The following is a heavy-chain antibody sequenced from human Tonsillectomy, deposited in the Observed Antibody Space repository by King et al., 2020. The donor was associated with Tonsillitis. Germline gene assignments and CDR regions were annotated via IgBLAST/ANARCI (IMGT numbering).Heavy chain of an antibody. CDR3: ARAPYSGTYYLDY. Sequence: VQLQESGPGLVKPSETLSLTCTVSGGSISNYFWSWIRQPAGKGLEWIGRMYTIGSTNYNPSLQSRVTMSVDRSRNQFSLKLTSVTAADTAVYYCARAPYSGTYYLDYWGQGTLVTVSS. CDR2: MYTIGST. D-gene: IGHD1-26*01. J-gene: IGHJ4*02. CDR1: GGSISNYF. V-gene: IGHV4-4*07.